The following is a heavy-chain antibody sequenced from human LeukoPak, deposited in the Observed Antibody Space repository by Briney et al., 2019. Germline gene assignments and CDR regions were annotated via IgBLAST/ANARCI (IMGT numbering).Heavy chain of an antibody. CDR3: ARTTFWSGRSPDYHHCYMDV. CDR1: GGSFSGYY. D-gene: IGHD3-3*01. J-gene: IGHJ6*03. V-gene: IGHV4-59*01. CDR2: VHYNGSP. Sequence: SETLSLTCTVSGGSFSGYYWSWIRQAPGKGLEWNGYVHYNGSPNYNASLKSRVTISVDASKNQFSLKVSFVSAADTAMYYCARTTFWSGRSPDYHHCYMDVWGKGTTVTVSS.